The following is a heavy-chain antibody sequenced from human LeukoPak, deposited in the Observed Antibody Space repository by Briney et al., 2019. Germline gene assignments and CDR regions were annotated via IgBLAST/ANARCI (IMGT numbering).Heavy chain of an antibody. J-gene: IGHJ6*03. CDR1: GGSISSYY. Sequence: PSETLSLTCTVSGGSISSYYWSWIRQPPGKGLEWIGYIYYSGSTNYNPSLKSRVTISVDTSKNQFSLKLSSVTAADTAVYYCARALGGYSYGPAYYYYYMDVWGKGTTVTISS. CDR3: ARALGGYSYGPAYYYYYMDV. D-gene: IGHD5-18*01. V-gene: IGHV4-59*01. CDR2: IYYSGST.